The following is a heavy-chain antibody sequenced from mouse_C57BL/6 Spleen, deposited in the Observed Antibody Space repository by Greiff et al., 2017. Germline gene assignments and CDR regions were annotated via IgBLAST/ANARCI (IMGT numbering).Heavy chain of an antibody. CDR1: GFTFSDAW. V-gene: IGHV6-6*01. Sequence: EVKLMESGGGLVQPGGSMKLSCAASGFTFSDAWMDWVRQSPEKGLEWVAEIRNKANNHATYYAESVKGRFTISRDDSKSSVYLQMNGLRAEDTGIYYCTIGLLRDYWGQGTTLTVSS. J-gene: IGHJ2*01. CDR2: IRNKANNHAT. D-gene: IGHD2-3*01. CDR3: TIGLLRDY.